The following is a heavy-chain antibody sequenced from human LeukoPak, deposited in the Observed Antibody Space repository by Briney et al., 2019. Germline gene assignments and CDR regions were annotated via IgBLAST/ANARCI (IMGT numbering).Heavy chain of an antibody. J-gene: IGHJ4*02. CDR3: ATNKDWAEAD. CDR2: IYYRGDI. D-gene: IGHD3/OR15-3a*01. CDR1: DGSIRTYY. V-gene: IGHV4-59*03. Sequence: SETLSLTCSVSDGSIRTYYWSWIRRSPGQGLEWIGNIYYRGDINYNPSLKSRVIISIDTSKNQFSLKVTSLTAADTAVYYCATNKDWAEADWGQGTLVIVSS.